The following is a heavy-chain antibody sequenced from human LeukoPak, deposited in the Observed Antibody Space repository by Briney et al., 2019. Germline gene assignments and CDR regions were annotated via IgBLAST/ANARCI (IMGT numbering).Heavy chain of an antibody. CDR3: ARSPPTLTYDILTPYLGY. CDR1: GYTFTGYY. D-gene: IGHD3-9*01. Sequence: GASVKVSCKASGYTFTGYYMHWVRQAPGQGLEWMGWINPNSGGTNYAQKFQGRVTMTRDTSISTAYMDLSSLRSDDTAVYYCARSPPTLTYDILTPYLGYWGQGTLVTVSS. CDR2: INPNSGGT. V-gene: IGHV1-2*02. J-gene: IGHJ4*02.